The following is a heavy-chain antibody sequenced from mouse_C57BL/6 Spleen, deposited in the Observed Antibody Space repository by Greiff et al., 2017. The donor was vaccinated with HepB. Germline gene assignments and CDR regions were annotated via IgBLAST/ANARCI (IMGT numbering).Heavy chain of an antibody. D-gene: IGHD1-1*02. J-gene: IGHJ2*01. CDR3: ARRTAIYYGGYFDY. V-gene: IGHV14-3*01. CDR1: GFNIKNTY. Sequence: VQLQQSVAELVRPGASVKLSCTASGFNIKNTYMHWVKQRPEQGLEWIGRIDPANGNNKYAPKFKGKATITADTSANTAYLQLSSLTSEDTAIYYCARRTAIYYGGYFDYWGQGTTLTVSS. CDR2: IDPANGNN.